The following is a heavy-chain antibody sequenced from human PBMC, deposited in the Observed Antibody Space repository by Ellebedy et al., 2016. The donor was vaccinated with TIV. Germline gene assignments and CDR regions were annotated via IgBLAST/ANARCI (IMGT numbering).Heavy chain of an antibody. CDR2: IYSGGST. CDR1: GVTVSTNY. CDR3: ARVRHYNRGDNWFDS. D-gene: IGHD1-1*01. V-gene: IGHV3-53*01. Sequence: GGSLRLSXAVSGVTVSTNYISWVRQAQGKGLEWVSVIYSGGSTDYAASVKGRFTISRDTSKNTVYLQMNSLRAEDTAMYYRARVRHYNRGDNWFDSWGQGTLVTVSS. J-gene: IGHJ5*01.